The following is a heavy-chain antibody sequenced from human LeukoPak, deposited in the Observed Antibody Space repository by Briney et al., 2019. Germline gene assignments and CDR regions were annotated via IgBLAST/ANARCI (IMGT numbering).Heavy chain of an antibody. CDR2: INHSGST. V-gene: IGHV4-34*01. CDR3: ARHGASYYFDY. Sequence: SETLSLTCAVYGGSFSGYYWSWIRQPPGKGLEWIGEINHSGSTNYNPSLKSRVTISVDTSKNQFSLKLSSVTAADTAVYYCARHGASYYFDYWGQGTLVTVSS. D-gene: IGHD1-26*01. CDR1: GGSFSGYY. J-gene: IGHJ4*02.